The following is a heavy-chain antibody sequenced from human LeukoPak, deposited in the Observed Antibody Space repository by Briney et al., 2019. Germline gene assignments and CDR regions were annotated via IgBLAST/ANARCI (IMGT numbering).Heavy chain of an antibody. CDR2: ISGSGGST. D-gene: IGHD2-21*02. CDR3: AKDYCGGDCYPGWYFDL. CDR1: GFTFSSYA. Sequence: GGSLRLSCAASGFTFSSYAMSWVRQAPGKGLEWVSAISGSGGSTYYADSVKGRFTISRDNSKNTLYLQMNSLRAEDTALYYCAKDYCGGDCYPGWYFDLWGRGTLVTVSS. V-gene: IGHV3-23*01. J-gene: IGHJ2*01.